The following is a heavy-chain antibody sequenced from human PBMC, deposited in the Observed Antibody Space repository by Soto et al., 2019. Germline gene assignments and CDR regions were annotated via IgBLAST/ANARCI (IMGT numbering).Heavy chain of an antibody. Sequence: QVQLQESGPGLVKPSQTLSLTCTVSGGSMNSGGYCWNWIRQHPGEGLEWIGCISYGGTTSYNPSLTGRVTISVDTPKNQFSLKPSSVTAADTAVYYCSRGILVWGQGTLITVSS. CDR3: SRGILV. CDR1: GGSMNSGGYC. V-gene: IGHV4-31*03. D-gene: IGHD2-15*01. CDR2: ISYGGTT. J-gene: IGHJ4*02.